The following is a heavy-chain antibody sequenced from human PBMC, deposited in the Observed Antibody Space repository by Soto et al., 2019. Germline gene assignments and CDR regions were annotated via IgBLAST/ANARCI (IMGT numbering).Heavy chain of an antibody. J-gene: IGHJ4*02. CDR2: INPNSGGT. CDR3: ATAGRDGYNFIGY. Sequence: GASVKVSCKASGYTFTGYYIHWVRRAPGQGLEWMGWINPNSGGTNYAQKFQGWVTMTRDTSISTAYMELSRLNSDDTAVYYCATAGRDGYNFIGYWGQGTLVTVYS. V-gene: IGHV1-2*04. D-gene: IGHD5-12*01. CDR1: GYTFTGYY.